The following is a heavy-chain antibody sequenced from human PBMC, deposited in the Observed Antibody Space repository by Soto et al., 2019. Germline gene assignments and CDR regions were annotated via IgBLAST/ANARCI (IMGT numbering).Heavy chain of an antibody. V-gene: IGHV3-30*18. CDR1: GFTFSSYG. D-gene: IGHD1-7*01. CDR3: AKDEAWITGTTFPYYYGMDV. CDR2: ISYDGSNK. J-gene: IGHJ6*02. Sequence: QVQLVESGGGVVQPGRSLRLSCAASGFTFSSYGMHWVRQAPGKGLQWVAVISYDGSNKYYADSVKARFTISRDNSKNTLYLQMNSLRAEDTAVYYSAKDEAWITGTTFPYYYGMDVWGQGTTVTVSS.